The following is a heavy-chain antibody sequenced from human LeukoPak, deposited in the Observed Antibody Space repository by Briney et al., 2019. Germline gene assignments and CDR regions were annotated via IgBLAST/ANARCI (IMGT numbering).Heavy chain of an antibody. V-gene: IGHV4-59*01. CDR2: IDDSGNT. CDR3: ARSRGLWFGELGY. Sequence: SETLSLTCSVSGGSIRSYFWSWIRQPAGKGLEWIGYIDDSGNTKYNPSLKNRVTMSVDTSKTQLSLKLSSVTAADTAVYYCARSRGLWFGELGYWGQGTLVTVSS. J-gene: IGHJ4*02. D-gene: IGHD3-10*01. CDR1: GGSIRSYF.